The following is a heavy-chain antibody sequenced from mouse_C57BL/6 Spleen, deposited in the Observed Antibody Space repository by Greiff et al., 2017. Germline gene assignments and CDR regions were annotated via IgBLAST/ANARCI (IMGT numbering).Heavy chain of an antibody. D-gene: IGHD3-3*01. CDR3: ARRDPPYYFDY. Sequence: VQLQQPGAELVKPGASVKLSCKASGYTFTSYWMHWVKQRPGQGLEWIGMIHPNSGSTNYNETFKSKATLTVDKSSSPTYMQLSSLTSEDSAVYYCARRDPPYYFDYWGQGTTLTVSS. CDR2: IHPNSGST. V-gene: IGHV1-64*01. CDR1: GYTFTSYW. J-gene: IGHJ2*01.